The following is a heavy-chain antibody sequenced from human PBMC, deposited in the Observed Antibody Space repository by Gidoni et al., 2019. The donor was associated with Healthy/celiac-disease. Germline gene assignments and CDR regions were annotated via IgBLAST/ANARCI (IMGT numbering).Heavy chain of an antibody. J-gene: IGHJ4*02. D-gene: IGHD3-16*01. V-gene: IGHV3-23*01. CDR3: AKNPLLTMITFGGVTFDY. CDR1: GFTFSSYP. Sequence: EVQLLESGGGLVQPGGSLRLSCAASGFTFSSYPMSWVRQAPGKGLEWVSAISGSGGSTYYADSVKGRFTNSRDNSKNTLYLQMNSLRAEDTAVYYCAKNPLLTMITFGGVTFDYWGQGTLVTVSS. CDR2: ISGSGGST.